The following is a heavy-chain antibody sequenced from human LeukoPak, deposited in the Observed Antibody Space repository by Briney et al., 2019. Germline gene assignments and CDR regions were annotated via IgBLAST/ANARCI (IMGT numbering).Heavy chain of an antibody. Sequence: GGSLTLSCEASGFTFGSYEMTWVRQAPGKGLEWLSYISTSGSIIVYADSVRGRFTVSRDNSKNTLYLQMNSLRAEDTAVYYCANDYGDYDYVDYWGQGTLVTVSS. CDR3: ANDYGDYDYVDY. CDR2: ISTSGSII. V-gene: IGHV3-48*03. D-gene: IGHD4-17*01. J-gene: IGHJ4*02. CDR1: GFTFGSYE.